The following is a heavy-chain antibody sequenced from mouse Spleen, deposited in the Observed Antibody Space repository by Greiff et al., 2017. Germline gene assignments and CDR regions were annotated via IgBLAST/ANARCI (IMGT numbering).Heavy chain of an antibody. CDR2: ISNLAYSI. CDR1: GFTFSDYG. CDR3: ARDLGSYAMDY. J-gene: IGHJ4*01. Sequence: EVHLVESGGGLVQPGGSRKLSCAASGFTFSDYGMAWVRQAPGKGPEWVAFISNLAYSIYYADTVTGRFTISRENAKNTLYLEMSSLRSEDTAMYYCARDLGSYAMDYWGQGTSVTVSS. V-gene: IGHV5-15*02. D-gene: IGHD4-1*01.